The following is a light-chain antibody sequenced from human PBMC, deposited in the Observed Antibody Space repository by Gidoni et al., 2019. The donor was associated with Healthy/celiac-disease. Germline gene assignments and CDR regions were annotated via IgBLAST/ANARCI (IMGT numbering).Light chain of an antibody. CDR3: QQYGSSPPWT. CDR2: GAS. Sequence: EIALTQSPGPRSWSPGERATLSCRASQSGSSSYLAWYQQKPGQAPRLLIYGASSRATGIPDRVSGSGSGTDFTLTSSRLEPEDFAVYYCQQYGSSPPWTFXQXTKVEIK. V-gene: IGKV3-20*01. J-gene: IGKJ1*01. CDR1: QSGSSSY.